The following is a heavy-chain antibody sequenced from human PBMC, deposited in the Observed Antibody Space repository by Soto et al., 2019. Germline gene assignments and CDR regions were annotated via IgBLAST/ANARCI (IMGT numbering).Heavy chain of an antibody. CDR3: GSASFHGGVNYFDY. V-gene: IGHV1-69*12. CDR2: IIPIFGTA. J-gene: IGHJ4*02. CDR1: GGTFSSYA. Sequence: QVQLVQSGAEVKKPGSSVKVSCKASGGTFSSYAISWVRQAPGQGLEWMGGIIPIFGTANYAQKFQGRVTITEDESASTAYMEVSSLRSVDKAVYYCGSASFHGGVNYFDYGGQGTLVTVSS. D-gene: IGHD3-10*01.